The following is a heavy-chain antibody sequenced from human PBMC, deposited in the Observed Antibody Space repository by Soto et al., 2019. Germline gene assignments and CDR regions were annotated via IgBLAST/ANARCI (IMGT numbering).Heavy chain of an antibody. CDR3: VRQGIDYLHGLVDV. CDR2: VYYTGDT. Sequence: QVQLQQSGPRLVKPSETLSLTCTVSSGPDRSHNWGWIRQPPGRGLEWIGYVYYTGDTAYNPSLRGRVTISADKSTNYLSLTLNTVAAADTAVYYCVRQGIDYLHGLVDVWGQGTTVSVSS. D-gene: IGHD4-17*01. J-gene: IGHJ6*02. V-gene: IGHV4-59*08. CDR1: SGPDRSHN.